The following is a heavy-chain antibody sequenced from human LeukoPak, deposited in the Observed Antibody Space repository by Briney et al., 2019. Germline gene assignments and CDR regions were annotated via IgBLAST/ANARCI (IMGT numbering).Heavy chain of an antibody. J-gene: IGHJ6*02. V-gene: IGHV4-59*01. CDR3: ASSGGIAVNPSYYYGMGV. D-gene: IGHD6-19*01. CDR2: IYYSGST. CDR1: GGSISSYY. Sequence: SETLSLTCTVSGGSISSYYWSWIRQPPGKGLEWIGYIYYSGSTNYNPSLKSRVTISVDTSKNQFSLKLSSVTAADTAVYYCASSGGIAVNPSYYYGMGVWGQGTTVTVSS.